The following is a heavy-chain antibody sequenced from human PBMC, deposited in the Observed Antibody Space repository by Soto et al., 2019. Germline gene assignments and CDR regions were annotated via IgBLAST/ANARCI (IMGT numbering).Heavy chain of an antibody. D-gene: IGHD2-21*01. V-gene: IGHV4-39*01. Sequence: SETLSLTCTVSGGSISSSSYYWGWIRQPPGKGLEWIGSIYYSGSTYYNPSLKSRVTISVDTSKNQFSLKLSSVTAADTAVYYCARHYRSGIVVVNTKFDYWGQGTLVTVSS. CDR3: ARHYRSGIVVVNTKFDY. CDR1: GGSISSSSYY. J-gene: IGHJ4*02. CDR2: IYYSGST.